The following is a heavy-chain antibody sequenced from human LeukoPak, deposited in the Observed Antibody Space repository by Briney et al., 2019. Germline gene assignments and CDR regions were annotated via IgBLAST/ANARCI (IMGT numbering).Heavy chain of an antibody. Sequence: ASVKVSCKVSGNTLTELSMHWVRQAPGKGLEWMGGFDPDDDETIYAHKLQGRVTMTEDTSTDTAYMELSSLRSEDTAVYYCATDSKEKLGTAFDSWGQGTLVTVSS. CDR1: GNTLTELS. CDR2: FDPDDDET. CDR3: ATDSKEKLGTAFDS. J-gene: IGHJ4*02. V-gene: IGHV1-24*01. D-gene: IGHD3-16*01.